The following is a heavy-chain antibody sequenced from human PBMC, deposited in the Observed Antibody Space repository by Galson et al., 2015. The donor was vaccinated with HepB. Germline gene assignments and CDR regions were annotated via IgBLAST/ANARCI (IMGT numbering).Heavy chain of an antibody. V-gene: IGHV3-23*01. CDR2: ISGSGGST. Sequence: SLRLSCAASGFTFSSYAMSWVRQAPGKGLEWVSAISGSGGSTYYADSVKGRFTTSRDNAKNSLYLQMNSLRAEDTAVYYCASSGSSHGDVDYWGQGTLVAVSS. CDR1: GFTFSSYA. D-gene: IGHD1-26*01. CDR3: ASSGSSHGDVDY. J-gene: IGHJ4*02.